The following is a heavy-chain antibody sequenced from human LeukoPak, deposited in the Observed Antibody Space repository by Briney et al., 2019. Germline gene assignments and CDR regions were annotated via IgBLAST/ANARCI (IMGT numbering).Heavy chain of an antibody. CDR3: ARGNWGSWFDP. CDR1: GYIFTSYW. Sequence: GESLSISCKGSGYIFTSYWISWVRQMPGKGLEWMGRINPSDSYTNYSPSFQGHVTISVDKSISTAYLQWSSLKASDTAMYYCARGNWGSWFDPWGQGTLVTVSS. D-gene: IGHD7-27*01. CDR2: INPSDSYT. V-gene: IGHV5-10-1*01. J-gene: IGHJ5*02.